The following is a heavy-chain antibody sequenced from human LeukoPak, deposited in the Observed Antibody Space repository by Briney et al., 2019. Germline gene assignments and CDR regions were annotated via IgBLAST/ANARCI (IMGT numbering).Heavy chain of an antibody. Sequence: GGSLRLSCAASGFTFSSYAMHWVRQAPGKGLEYVSAISSNGGSTYYANSVKGRFTISRDNSKNTLYLQMGSLRAEDMAVYYCARDGDYDILTGYYTRFDYWGQGTLVTVS. D-gene: IGHD3-9*01. CDR2: ISSNGGST. J-gene: IGHJ4*02. V-gene: IGHV3-64*01. CDR3: ARDGDYDILTGYYTRFDY. CDR1: GFTFSSYA.